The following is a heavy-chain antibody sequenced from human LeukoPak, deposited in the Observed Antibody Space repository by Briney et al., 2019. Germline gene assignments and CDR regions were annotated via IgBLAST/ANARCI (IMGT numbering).Heavy chain of an antibody. J-gene: IGHJ6*03. CDR2: IGTASDT. V-gene: IGHV3-13*01. CDR1: GFTFSSFD. CDR3: ARGPPRGNYYYMDV. Sequence: GGSLRLSCAASGFTFSSFDMHWVCQPTGQGLEWVSTIGTASDTYYPGSVEGRFTLSRDNAKNSLYLQMNSLTAGDTAVYYCARGPPRGNYYYMDVWGKGTTVTVSS. D-gene: IGHD1-1*01.